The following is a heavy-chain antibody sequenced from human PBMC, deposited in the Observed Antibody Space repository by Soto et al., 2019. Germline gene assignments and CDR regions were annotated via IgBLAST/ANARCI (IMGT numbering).Heavy chain of an antibody. CDR2: ISSSDSYM. D-gene: IGHD3-10*01. CDR1: GFSFSSYS. V-gene: IGHV3-21*01. J-gene: IGHJ4*02. Sequence: PGGSLRLSCAASGFSFSSYSMNWVRQAPGKGLEWVSSISSSDSYMYYTDSVKGRFTISRDNAKNSLYLQMNSLRAEDTAVYYCARDPMEGDSWGQGTLVTVSS. CDR3: ARDPMEGDS.